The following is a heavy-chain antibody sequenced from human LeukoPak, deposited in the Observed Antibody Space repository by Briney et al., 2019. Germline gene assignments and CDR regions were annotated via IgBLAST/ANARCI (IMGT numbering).Heavy chain of an antibody. CDR1: GGSISSYY. CDR3: ARALAARYYFDY. CDR2: IYYSGST. D-gene: IGHD6-13*01. V-gene: IGHV4-59*01. Sequence: PSETLSLTCTVSGGSISSYYWSWIRQPPGKGLEWIGYIYYSGSTNYNPSLKSRVTISVDTSENQFSLKLSSVTAADTAVYYCARALAARYYFDYWGQGTLVTVSS. J-gene: IGHJ4*02.